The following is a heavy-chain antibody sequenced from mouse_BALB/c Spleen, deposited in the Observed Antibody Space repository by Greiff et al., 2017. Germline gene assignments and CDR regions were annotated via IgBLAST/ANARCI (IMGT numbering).Heavy chain of an antibody. V-gene: IGHV5-17*02. CDR2: ISSGSSTI. J-gene: IGHJ4*01. D-gene: IGHD2-1*01. Sequence: EGHLVESGGGLVQPGGSRKLSCAASGFTFSSFGMHWVRQAPEKGLEWVAYISSGSSTIYYADTVKGRFTISRDNPKNTLFLQMTSLRSEDTAMYYCARYGNYERYYAMDYWGQGTSVTVSS. CDR1: GFTFSSFG. CDR3: ARYGNYERYYAMDY.